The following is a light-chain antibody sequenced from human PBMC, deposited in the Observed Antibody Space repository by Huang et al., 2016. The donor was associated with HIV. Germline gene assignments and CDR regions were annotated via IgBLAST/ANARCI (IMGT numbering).Light chain of an antibody. Sequence: DIVMTQPPLSLSVTLGQPAYISCKSSQSLLHDVGKTYLYWYLQKPVQSPQLLIYGVASRFSGVPERFSGSGSGTDFTLKISRVEAEDVGVYYCMQGIHLPLTFGGGTKVEIK. CDR3: MQGIHLPLT. J-gene: IGKJ4*01. CDR1: QSLLHDVGKTY. CDR2: GVA. V-gene: IGKV2-29*02.